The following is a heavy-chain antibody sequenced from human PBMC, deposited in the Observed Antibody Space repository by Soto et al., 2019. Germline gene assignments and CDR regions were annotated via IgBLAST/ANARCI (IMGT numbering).Heavy chain of an antibody. CDR2: IDPSDSYT. D-gene: IGHD3-10*01. V-gene: IGHV5-10-1*01. CDR3: GTLAMVRGVPTSGMDV. Sequence: EVQLVQSGAEVKKPGESLRISCKGSGYSFTSYWISWVRQMPGKGLEWMGRIDPSDSYTNYSPSFQGHVTISADKSISPAYLKGGSRRASNTAMYYWGTLAMVRGVPTSGMDVWGQGTTAPVPS. CDR1: GYSFTSYW. J-gene: IGHJ6*02.